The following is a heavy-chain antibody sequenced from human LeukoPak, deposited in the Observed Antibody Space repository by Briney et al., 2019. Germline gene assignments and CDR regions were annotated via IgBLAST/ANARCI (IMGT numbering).Heavy chain of an antibody. V-gene: IGHV4-34*01. CDR1: GGSFSGYY. Sequence: PSETLSLTCAVYGGSFSGYYWSWIRQPPGKELEWIGEINHSGSTNYNPSLKSRVTISVDTSKNQFSLKLSSVTAADTAVYYCARAQIAVPHAFDIWGQGTMVTVSS. J-gene: IGHJ3*02. D-gene: IGHD6-19*01. CDR3: ARAQIAVPHAFDI. CDR2: INHSGST.